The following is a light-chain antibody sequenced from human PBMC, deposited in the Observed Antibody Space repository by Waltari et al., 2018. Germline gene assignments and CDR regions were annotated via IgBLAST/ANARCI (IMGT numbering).Light chain of an antibody. J-gene: IGKJ3*01. CDR3: QQAKSFPSS. V-gene: IGKV1-12*01. CDR1: QDISNW. Sequence: DSQMNEPLSTVSASVVDRVSTTCRASQDISNWLTWYQQKPGKVPNLLIYAASSLQSGVPSRFSGSGSGTDFTLTISSLQPEDFATSYCQQAKSFPSSFGPGTKVEIK. CDR2: AAS.